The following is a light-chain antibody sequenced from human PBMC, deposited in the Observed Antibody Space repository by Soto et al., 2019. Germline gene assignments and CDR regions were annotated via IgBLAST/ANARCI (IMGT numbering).Light chain of an antibody. V-gene: IGKV4-1*01. J-gene: IGKJ4*01. CDR3: HQYYSSPLT. CDR2: WAS. Sequence: DIVMTQSPDSLAVSLGERATINCKSSQNILSNNKNYLAWYQQKPGQPPKLLVYWASTRQSGVPDRFSGSGSGTDFTLTLSSLQAEDVAVYFCHQYYSSPLTFGGGTKVEIK. CDR1: QNILSNNKNY.